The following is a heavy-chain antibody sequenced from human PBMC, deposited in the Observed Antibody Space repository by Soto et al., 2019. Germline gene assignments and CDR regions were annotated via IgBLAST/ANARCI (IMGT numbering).Heavy chain of an antibody. Sequence: QLQESGPGRVKPSETLSLTCTVSGGSISSNGRYWGWIRQPPGKGLEWIASINYSGSTYHNPSLKSRATMSIDTAKNQFCLRLSSVTAADTSVYYCARRGSSGWYQGSYLDSWGQGSLVTASS. V-gene: IGHV4-39*01. D-gene: IGHD6-19*01. CDR1: GGSISSNGRY. CDR3: ARRGSSGWYQGSYLDS. J-gene: IGHJ4*02. CDR2: INYSGST.